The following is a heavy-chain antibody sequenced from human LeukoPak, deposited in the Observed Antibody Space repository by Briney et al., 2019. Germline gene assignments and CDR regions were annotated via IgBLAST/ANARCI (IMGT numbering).Heavy chain of an antibody. D-gene: IGHD3-10*02. CDR3: ARDAGYYVHDL. CDR1: GFTFTTYW. V-gene: IGHV3-7*01. J-gene: IGHJ5*02. CDR2: IQQDGGAE. Sequence: PGGSLRLSCADSGFTFTTYWMGWVRQAPGKGLEWVANIQQDGGAEHYADSVKGRFTISRDNAKNSLYLQLYSLRAEDTAVYYCARDAGYYVHDLWGQGTLVTVSS.